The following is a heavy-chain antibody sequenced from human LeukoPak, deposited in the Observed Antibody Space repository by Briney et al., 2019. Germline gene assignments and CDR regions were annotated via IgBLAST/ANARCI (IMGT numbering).Heavy chain of an antibody. J-gene: IGHJ6*04. Sequence: GGSLRLSCAASGLNFRSFIMNWVRQAPGKGLEWVSSITGSSNYRYYSVSVKGRFTISRDNARHSLYLQMNGLRVEDTAVYFCAELGITMIGGVWGKGTTVTISS. CDR3: AELGITMIGGV. V-gene: IGHV3-21*01. CDR2: ITGSSNYR. D-gene: IGHD3-10*02. CDR1: GLNFRSFI.